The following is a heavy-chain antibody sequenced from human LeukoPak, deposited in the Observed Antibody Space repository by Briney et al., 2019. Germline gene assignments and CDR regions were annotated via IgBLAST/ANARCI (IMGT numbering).Heavy chain of an antibody. Sequence: PSETLSLTCTVSGASIRSHHWTWIRQPPGKGLEGIGNVYYVGSTSYSPSLKSRVTISLDTSKNQFSLEMNSVTAADTAVYYCARSGDSSAYYSFWGQGILVTVSS. CDR2: VYYVGST. CDR1: GASIRSHH. CDR3: ARSGDSSAYYSF. V-gene: IGHV4-59*11. D-gene: IGHD3-22*01. J-gene: IGHJ4*02.